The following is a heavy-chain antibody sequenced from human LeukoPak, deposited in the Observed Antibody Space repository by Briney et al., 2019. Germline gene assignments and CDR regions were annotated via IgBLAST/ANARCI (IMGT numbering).Heavy chain of an antibody. D-gene: IGHD3-22*01. J-gene: IGHJ3*02. CDR2: IYYSGST. V-gene: IGHV4-30-4*01. Sequence: ESSETLSLTCTVSGGSISSGDYYRSWIRQPPGKGLEWIGYIYYSGSTYYNPSLKSRVTISVDTSKNQFSLKLSSVTAADTAVYYCARALDYYDSSEKGAFDIWGQGTMVTVSS. CDR1: GGSISSGDYY. CDR3: ARALDYYDSSEKGAFDI.